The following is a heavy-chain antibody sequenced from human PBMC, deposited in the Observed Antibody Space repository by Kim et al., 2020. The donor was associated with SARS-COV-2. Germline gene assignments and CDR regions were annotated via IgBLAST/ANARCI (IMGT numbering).Heavy chain of an antibody. Sequence: ASVKVSCKASGYTFTGYYMHWVRQAPGQGLEWMGRINPNSGGTNYAQKFQGRVTMTRDTSISTAYMELSRLRSDDTAVYYCARDPNYDFWSAYDYWGQGTLVTVSS. CDR3: ARDPNYDFWSAYDY. D-gene: IGHD3-3*01. CDR2: INPNSGGT. CDR1: GYTFTGYY. V-gene: IGHV1-2*06. J-gene: IGHJ4*02.